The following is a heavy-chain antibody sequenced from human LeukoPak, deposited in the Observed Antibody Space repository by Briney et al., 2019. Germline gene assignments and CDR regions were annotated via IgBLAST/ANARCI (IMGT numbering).Heavy chain of an antibody. Sequence: GGSLRLSCAASGFTFSSYSMNWVRQAPGKGLEWVSSISSSSSYIYYADSVKGRFTISRDNAKNSLYLQMNSLRAEDTAVYYCARDPGDYYGSAYYFDYWGQGTLVTVSS. D-gene: IGHD3-10*01. J-gene: IGHJ4*02. CDR1: GFTFSSYS. V-gene: IGHV3-21*01. CDR3: ARDPGDYYGSAYYFDY. CDR2: ISSSSSYI.